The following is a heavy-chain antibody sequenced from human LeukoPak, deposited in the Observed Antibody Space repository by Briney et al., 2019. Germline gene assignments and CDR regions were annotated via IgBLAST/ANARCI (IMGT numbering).Heavy chain of an antibody. CDR2: ISSSSSYI. CDR1: GFTFSSYG. V-gene: IGHV3-21*01. CDR3: AREQRTYYYMDV. J-gene: IGHJ6*03. Sequence: GGSLRLSCAASGFTFSSYGMNWVRQAPGKGLEWVSSISSSSSYIYYADSVKGRFTISRDNAKNSLYLQINSLRAEDTAVYYCAREQRTYYYMDVWGKGTTVTVSS.